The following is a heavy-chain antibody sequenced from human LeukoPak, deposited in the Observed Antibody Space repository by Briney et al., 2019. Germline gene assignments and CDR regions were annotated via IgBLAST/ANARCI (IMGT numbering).Heavy chain of an antibody. CDR2: IFSVVNTGSA. CDR3: ARELRGYCSTTSCPFGY. D-gene: IGHD2-2*01. CDR1: GFPVSNNY. V-gene: IGHV3-66*02. J-gene: IGHJ4*02. Sequence: PGGSLRLSCAASGFPVSNNYMSWVRQAPGKGLEWVSVIFSVVNTGSAYYADSVKGRFSISRDHSKNTLYLQMNSLRAEDTAVYYCARELRGYCSTTSCPFGYWGQGTQVTVSS.